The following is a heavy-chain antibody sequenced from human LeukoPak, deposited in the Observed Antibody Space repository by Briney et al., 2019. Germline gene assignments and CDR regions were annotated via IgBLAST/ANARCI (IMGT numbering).Heavy chain of an antibody. CDR1: GGSISSSGYY. CDR3: ARHEYSGSYYGLSWFDP. CDR2: IYYSGST. V-gene: IGHV4-39*01. J-gene: IGHJ5*02. D-gene: IGHD1-26*01. Sequence: PSETLSLTCTVSGGSISSSGYYWGWIRQPPGKGLEWIASIYYSGSTYYNASLKSRVTISVDNSKNQLSLKLSSLTAADTAVYYCARHEYSGSYYGLSWFDPWGQGTLVTVSS.